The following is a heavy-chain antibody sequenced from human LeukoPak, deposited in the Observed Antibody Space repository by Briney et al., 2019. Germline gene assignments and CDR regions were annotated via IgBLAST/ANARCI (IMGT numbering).Heavy chain of an antibody. V-gene: IGHV3-23*01. CDR2: ISGSGGST. CDR1: GFIFSNYA. J-gene: IGHJ4*02. CDR3: VKGGTVTKQGILY. D-gene: IGHD4-17*01. Sequence: GGSLRLSCAASGFIFSNYAMNWVRQAPGKGLEWVSDISGSGGSTYYADSVKGRFTISRDNSKNTLYLQMNSLRAEDTAIYYCVKGGTVTKQGILYWGQGTLVTVSS.